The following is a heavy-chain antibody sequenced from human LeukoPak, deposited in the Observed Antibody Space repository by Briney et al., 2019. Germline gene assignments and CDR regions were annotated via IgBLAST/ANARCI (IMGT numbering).Heavy chain of an antibody. CDR1: GYTFTSYG. J-gene: IGHJ5*02. V-gene: IGHV1-18*01. Sequence: ASVKVSCKASGYTFTSYGISWVRQAPGQGLEWMGWISAYNGNTNYAQKLQGRVTMTTDTSTSTAYMELSSLRSEDTAVYYCARLVFRSSWTDLGWFDPWGQGTLVTVSS. CDR2: ISAYNGNT. D-gene: IGHD6-13*01. CDR3: ARLVFRSSWTDLGWFDP.